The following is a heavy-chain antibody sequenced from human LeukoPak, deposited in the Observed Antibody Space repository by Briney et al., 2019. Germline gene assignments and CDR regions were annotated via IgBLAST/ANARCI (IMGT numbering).Heavy chain of an antibody. D-gene: IGHD3-22*01. J-gene: IGHJ4*02. Sequence: PAEPLSLSCAVCGGSFSCYYWSWIRQPPGKGLEWMGEINHSGSTNYNPSLKSRVTISVDTSKNQFSLKLSSVTAADTAVYYCAWTYEYDSSGYSCGYWGQRTLVTVSS. CDR1: GGSFSCYY. CDR3: AWTYEYDSSGYSCGY. V-gene: IGHV4-34*01. CDR2: INHSGST.